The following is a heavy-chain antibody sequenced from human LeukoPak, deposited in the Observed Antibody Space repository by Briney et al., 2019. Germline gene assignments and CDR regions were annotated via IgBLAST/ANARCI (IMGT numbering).Heavy chain of an antibody. CDR2: IYYSGST. Sequence: SETLSLTCAVYGGSFSGYYWSWIRQPPGKGLEWIGYIYYSGSTNYNPSLKSRVTISVDTSKNQFSLKLSSVTAADTAVYYCARFIHYYDSSGSSLSIYYGMDVWGQGTTVTVSS. V-gene: IGHV4-59*08. D-gene: IGHD3-22*01. J-gene: IGHJ6*02. CDR1: GGSFSGYY. CDR3: ARFIHYYDSSGSSLSIYYGMDV.